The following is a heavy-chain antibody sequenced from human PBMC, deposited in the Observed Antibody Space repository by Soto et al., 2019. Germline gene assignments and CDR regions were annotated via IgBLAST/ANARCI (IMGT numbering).Heavy chain of an antibody. CDR2: IYHTGST. J-gene: IGHJ4*02. V-gene: IGHV4-4*02. CDR3: ARDYYDSSGSYRYFDY. CDR1: NGSITSSYW. Sequence: SETLSLTCTVSNGSITSSYWWGWVRQPPGKGLEWIGEIYHTGSTNYSPSLESRVTISVDNSKNLFSLRLNSVTAADTAVYYCARDYYDSSGSYRYFDYWGQGALVT. D-gene: IGHD3-22*01.